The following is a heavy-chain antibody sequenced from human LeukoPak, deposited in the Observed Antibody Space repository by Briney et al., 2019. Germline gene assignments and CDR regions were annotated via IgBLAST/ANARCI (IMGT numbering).Heavy chain of an antibody. CDR3: ARAGTTFEN. CDR2: ISYDGSNK. Sequence: GGSLRLSCAASGFTFSSYGMHWVRQAPGKGLEWVAVISYDGSNKYYADSVKGRFTISRDNAKNSLYLQMNSLRAEDTAVYYCARAGTTFENWGQGTLVTVSS. CDR1: GFTFSSYG. V-gene: IGHV3-30*03. D-gene: IGHD2/OR15-2a*01. J-gene: IGHJ4*02.